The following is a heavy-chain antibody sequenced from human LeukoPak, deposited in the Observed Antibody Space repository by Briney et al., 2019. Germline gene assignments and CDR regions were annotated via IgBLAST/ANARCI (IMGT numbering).Heavy chain of an antibody. CDR2: ISGSGGST. CDR1: GFTFSSYA. D-gene: IGHD6-19*01. CDR3: AAPGYSSGWSPDY. V-gene: IGHV3-23*01. J-gene: IGHJ4*02. Sequence: GGSLRLSCAASGFTFSSYAMSWVRQAPGKGLEWVSAISGSGGSTYYADSVKGRFTISRDNSKNTLYLQMNSLRAEGTAVYYCAAPGYSSGWSPDYWGQGTLVTVSS.